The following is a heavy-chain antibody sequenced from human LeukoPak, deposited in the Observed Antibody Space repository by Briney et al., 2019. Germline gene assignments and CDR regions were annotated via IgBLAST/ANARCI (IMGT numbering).Heavy chain of an antibody. CDR1: GFTFSSYA. V-gene: IGHV3-23*01. D-gene: IGHD3-9*01. J-gene: IGHJ4*02. Sequence: GGSLRLSCAASGFTFSSYAMSWVRQAPGKGLEWVSAISGSGGSTYYADSVKGRFTISRDNSKNTLYLQMNSLRAEDTAVYYCAKEYYDILTGYYIKDYWGQGTLVTVSS. CDR3: AKEYYDILTGYYIKDY. CDR2: ISGSGGST.